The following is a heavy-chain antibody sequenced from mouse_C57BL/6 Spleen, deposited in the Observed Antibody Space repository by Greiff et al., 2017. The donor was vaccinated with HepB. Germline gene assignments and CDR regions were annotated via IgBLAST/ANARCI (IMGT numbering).Heavy chain of an antibody. D-gene: IGHD1-1*01. CDR2: IDPEDGDT. Sequence: VQLKESGAELVRPGASVKLSCTASGFNIKDYYMHWVKQRPEQGLEWIGRIDPEDGDTEYAPKFQGKATMTADTSSNTAYLQLSSLTSEDTAVYYCTRYYGSSYLAWFAYWGQGTLVTVSA. J-gene: IGHJ3*01. V-gene: IGHV14-1*01. CDR1: GFNIKDYY. CDR3: TRYYGSSYLAWFAY.